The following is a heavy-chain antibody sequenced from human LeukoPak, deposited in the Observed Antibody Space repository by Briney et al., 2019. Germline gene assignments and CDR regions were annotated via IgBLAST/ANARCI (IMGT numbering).Heavy chain of an antibody. V-gene: IGHV4-34*01. J-gene: IGHJ5*02. CDR2: INHSGST. CDR3: AEGSIAARRRWFDP. CDR1: GGSFSGYY. D-gene: IGHD6-6*01. Sequence: PSETLSLTCAVYGGSFSGYYWTWIRQPPGKGLEWIGEINHSGSTYYNPSLKSRVTISVDTSKNQFSLKLSSVTAADTAVYYCAEGSIAARRRWFDPWGQGTLVTVSS.